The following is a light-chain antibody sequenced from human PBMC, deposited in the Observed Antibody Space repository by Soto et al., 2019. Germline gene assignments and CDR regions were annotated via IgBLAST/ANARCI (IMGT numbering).Light chain of an antibody. V-gene: IGKV1-33*01. CDR1: QDISSY. CDR2: GAS. J-gene: IGKJ5*01. Sequence: DIQLTPSPSFLSASVGDRVTITCLASQDISSYLGWYQQKPGEAPKLLIYGASTLKSGVPSRFSGSGSGTDFTFTISSLQPEDIATYYCQQYDNLPITFGQGTRLEIK. CDR3: QQYDNLPIT.